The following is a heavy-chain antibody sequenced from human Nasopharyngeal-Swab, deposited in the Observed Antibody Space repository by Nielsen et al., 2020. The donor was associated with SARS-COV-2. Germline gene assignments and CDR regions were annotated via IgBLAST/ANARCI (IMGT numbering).Heavy chain of an antibody. CDR3: ARGYDYYFDY. CDR2: IKQDGSEK. J-gene: IGHJ4*02. CDR1: GFPFSAYW. V-gene: IGHV3-7*01. D-gene: IGHD3-16*01. Sequence: GESLKIPCAASGFPFSAYWMNWVRLAPGKGLEWVANIKQDGSEKNYVDSLKGRSTISRDNAKNSLYLQMNSLRAEDTAVYYCARGYDYYFDYWGQGTLVTVSS.